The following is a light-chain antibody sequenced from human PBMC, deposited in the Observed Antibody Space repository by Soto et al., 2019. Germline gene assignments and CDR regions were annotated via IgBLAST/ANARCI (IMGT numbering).Light chain of an antibody. Sequence: QSARTQPPSVSGAPGQRVTFSCTGSSSNIGAGYDVHWYQQLPGTAPKLLIYGNHNRPSGVPDRISGSKSGTSASLAITGLQAEDEADYYCQSYDSSLSGYVFGTGTKVTVL. CDR3: QSYDSSLSGYV. J-gene: IGLJ1*01. V-gene: IGLV1-40*01. CDR2: GNH. CDR1: SSNIGAGYD.